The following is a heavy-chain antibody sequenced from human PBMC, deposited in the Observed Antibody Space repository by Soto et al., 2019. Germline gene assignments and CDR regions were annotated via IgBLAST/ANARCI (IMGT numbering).Heavy chain of an antibody. D-gene: IGHD3-16*01. CDR3: ARDRSLMTYGMDV. Sequence: SETLSLTCTVSGGSISSGGYYWSWIRQHPGKGLEWIGYIYYSGSTYYNPSLKSRVTISVDTSKNQFSLKLSSVTAADTAVYYCARDRSLMTYGMDVWGQGTTVTVSS. V-gene: IGHV4-31*03. CDR2: IYYSGST. J-gene: IGHJ6*02. CDR1: GGSISSGGYY.